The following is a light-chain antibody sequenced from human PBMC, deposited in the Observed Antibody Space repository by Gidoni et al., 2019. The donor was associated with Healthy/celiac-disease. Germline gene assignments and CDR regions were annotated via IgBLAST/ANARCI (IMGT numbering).Light chain of an antibody. Sequence: QAVLTQPPSGSGSPGHTVTISCPGSSSNIGAGSDVHWYQQLPGTAPKLLIYGNSTRPSGVPDRFSGSKSGTSASLAITGLQAEDEADYYCQSYDSSLSGWVFGGGTKLTVL. CDR1: SSNIGAGSD. CDR3: QSYDSSLSGWV. CDR2: GNS. V-gene: IGLV1-40*01. J-gene: IGLJ3*02.